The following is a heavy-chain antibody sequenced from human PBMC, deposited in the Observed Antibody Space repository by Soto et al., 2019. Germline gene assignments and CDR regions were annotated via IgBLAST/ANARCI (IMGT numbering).Heavy chain of an antibody. V-gene: IGHV3-33*06. D-gene: IGHD3-3*01. J-gene: IGHJ6*02. CDR3: TKADGQASPTIFGVVIEQNYYYGMDV. CDR2: IWYDGSNK. Sequence: AGSLRLSCAVSGLTFGSYGMHWVRQAPGKGLEWVAVIWYDGSNKYYADSGKGRFTTSKDNSKNTLYRQMNSMRAEDTAVYYCTKADGQASPTIFGVVIEQNYYYGMDVWGQGTTVTVSS. CDR1: GLTFGSYG.